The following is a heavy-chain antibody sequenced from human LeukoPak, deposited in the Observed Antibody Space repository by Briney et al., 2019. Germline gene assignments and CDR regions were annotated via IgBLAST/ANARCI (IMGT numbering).Heavy chain of an antibody. J-gene: IGHJ4*02. Sequence: SQTLSLTCTVSGGSISSGSYYWSWIRQPAGKGLEWIGRIYTSGSTNYNPALKSRVTISADTSKNQFSLKLSSVTAADTAVYYCARNGRDGYFDYWGQGTLVTVSS. CDR2: IYTSGST. CDR1: GGSISSGSYY. V-gene: IGHV4-61*02. D-gene: IGHD5-24*01. CDR3: ARNGRDGYFDY.